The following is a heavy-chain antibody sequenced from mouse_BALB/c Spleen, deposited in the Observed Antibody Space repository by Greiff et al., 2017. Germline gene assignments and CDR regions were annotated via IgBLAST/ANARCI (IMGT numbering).Heavy chain of an antibody. J-gene: IGHJ3*01. Sequence: VQLVESGAELVRPGTSVKVSCKASGYAFTNYLIEWVKQRPGQGLEWIGVINPGSGGTNYNEKFKGKATLTADKSSSTAYMQLSSLTSDDSAVYFCARGGNYGRFAYWGQGTLVTVSA. V-gene: IGHV1-54*01. D-gene: IGHD2-1*01. CDR3: ARGGNYGRFAY. CDR2: INPGSGGT. CDR1: GYAFTNYL.